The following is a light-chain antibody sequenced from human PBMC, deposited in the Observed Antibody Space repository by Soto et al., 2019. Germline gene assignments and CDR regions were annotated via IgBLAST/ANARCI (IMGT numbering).Light chain of an antibody. J-gene: IGLJ1*01. CDR3: SSYAGINNLGV. Sequence: QSALAQPPSASGSPGQSVTISCTGTSSDVGDYKYVSWYQQHPGKAPKLMIFEVNKRPSGVPDRFSGSKSGSTASLTVSGLQAEDEADYYCSSYAGINNLGVFGTGTKLTVL. V-gene: IGLV2-8*01. CDR1: SSDVGDYKY. CDR2: EVN.